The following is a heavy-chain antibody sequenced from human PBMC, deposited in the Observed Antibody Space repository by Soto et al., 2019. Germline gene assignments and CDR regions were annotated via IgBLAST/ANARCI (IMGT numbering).Heavy chain of an antibody. CDR3: ATSSRVRFLEWLSLDGFDI. CDR1: GGSFSGYY. V-gene: IGHV4-34*01. D-gene: IGHD3-3*01. Sequence: TLSLTCAVYGGSFSGYYWSWIRQPPGKGLEWIGEINHSGSTNYNPSLKSRVTISVDTSKNQFSLKVSSVTAADTAVYYCATSSRVRFLEWLSLDGFDIWGQGTMVTVSS. J-gene: IGHJ3*02. CDR2: INHSGST.